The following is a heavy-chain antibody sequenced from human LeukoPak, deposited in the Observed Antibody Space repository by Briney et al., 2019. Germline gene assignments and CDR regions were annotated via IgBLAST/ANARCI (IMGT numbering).Heavy chain of an antibody. CDR1: VGSISRGDYY. CDR3: ARGEAESQSDAWFDP. V-gene: IGHV4-30-4*08. J-gene: IGHJ5*02. CDR2: IYYSGST. D-gene: IGHD3-16*01. Sequence: PSETLSLTCTVSVGSISRGDYYWSWIRQPPGKGLEWIGYIYYSGSTYYNPSLKSRVTISVDTSKTQFSLKLSSVTAADTAVYYCARGEAESQSDAWFDPWGQGTLVTVSS.